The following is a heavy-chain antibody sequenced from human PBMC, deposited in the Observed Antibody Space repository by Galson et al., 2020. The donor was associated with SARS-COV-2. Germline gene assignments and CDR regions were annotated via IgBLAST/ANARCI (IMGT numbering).Heavy chain of an antibody. CDR3: ARIEGFDWFNYYYYYGMDV. V-gene: IGHV2-26*01. CDR1: GFSLSNARMG. J-gene: IGHJ6*02. CDR2: IFSNDEK. D-gene: IGHD3-9*01. Sequence: KMSGPTLVKPTETLTLTCTVSGFSLSNARMGVSWIRQPPGKALEWLAHIFSNDEKSYSTSLKSRLTISKDTSKSQVVLTMTNMDPVDTATYYCARIEGFDWFNYYYYYGMDVWGQGTTVTVSS.